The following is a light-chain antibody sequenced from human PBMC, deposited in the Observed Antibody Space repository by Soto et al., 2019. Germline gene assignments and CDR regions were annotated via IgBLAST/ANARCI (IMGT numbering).Light chain of an antibody. CDR3: ASYTRTTTLV. V-gene: IGLV2-14*03. J-gene: IGLJ2*01. CDR2: DVN. CDR1: SSDVGRYNY. Sequence: QSALTQPASVSGSPGQSITISCTGTSSDVGRYNYVSWYQQHPGKAPKLMIYDVNNRPSGISYRFSGSKSGNTASLTISGLQAEDEADYYCASYTRTTTLVFGGGTKLTVL.